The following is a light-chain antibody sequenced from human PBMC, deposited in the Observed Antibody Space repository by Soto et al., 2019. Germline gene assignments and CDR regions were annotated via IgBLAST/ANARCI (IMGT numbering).Light chain of an antibody. CDR3: QQYNNLPSLT. V-gene: IGKV3-15*01. Sequence: DIVMTQSPATLSVSPGERATLSCRASQSVSSNLAWYQQKPGQAPRLLIYGASTRATAIPARFSGSGSGTEFTLTISSLQSEDFAVYYCQQYNNLPSLTFGGGTKVEIK. CDR1: QSVSSN. J-gene: IGKJ4*01. CDR2: GAS.